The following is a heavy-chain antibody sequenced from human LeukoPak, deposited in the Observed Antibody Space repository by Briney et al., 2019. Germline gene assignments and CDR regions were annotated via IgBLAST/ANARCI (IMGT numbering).Heavy chain of an antibody. CDR1: GFTVSSNY. J-gene: IGHJ4*02. CDR3: AKGAGGSCYSPTGY. Sequence: GALRLSCAASGFTVSSNYMSWVRQAPGKGLEWVSVIYSGGSTYYADSVKGRFTISRDNSKNTLYLQMNSLRAEDTAVYYCAKGAGGSCYSPTGYWGQGTLVTVSS. V-gene: IGHV3-66*01. CDR2: IYSGGST. D-gene: IGHD2-21*01.